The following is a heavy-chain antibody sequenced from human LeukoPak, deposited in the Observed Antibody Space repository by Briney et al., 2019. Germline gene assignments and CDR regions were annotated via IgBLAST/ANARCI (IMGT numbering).Heavy chain of an antibody. D-gene: IGHD3-10*01. J-gene: IGHJ4*02. CDR2: IYTSGST. Sequence: SETLSLTCTVSSGSISSYYWSWIRQPAGKGLEWIGRIYTSGSTNYNPSLKSRVTMSVDTSKNQFSLKLSSVTAADTAVYYCARDGSGSPLYYFDYWGQGTLVTVSS. CDR3: ARDGSGSPLYYFDY. V-gene: IGHV4-4*07. CDR1: SGSISSYY.